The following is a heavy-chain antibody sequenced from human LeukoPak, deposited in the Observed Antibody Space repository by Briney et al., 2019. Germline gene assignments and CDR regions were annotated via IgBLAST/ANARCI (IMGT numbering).Heavy chain of an antibody. V-gene: IGHV3-23*01. CDR1: GFTFSSYA. J-gene: IGHJ2*01. CDR3: AKVANWGSEWYFDL. CDR2: ITGSGGST. D-gene: IGHD7-27*01. Sequence: GGSLRLSCAASGFTFSSYAMSWVRQAPGKGLEWVSSITGSGGSTYYADSVKGRFTISRDDSKNTLYLQMNSLRAEDTAICYCAKVANWGSEWYFDLWGRGTLVTVSS.